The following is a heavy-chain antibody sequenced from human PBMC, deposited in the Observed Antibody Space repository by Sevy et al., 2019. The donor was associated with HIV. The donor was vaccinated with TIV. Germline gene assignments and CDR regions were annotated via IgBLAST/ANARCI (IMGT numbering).Heavy chain of an antibody. CDR1: GVSIRSSSYY. D-gene: IGHD3-22*01. J-gene: IGHJ4*02. CDR3: ARLLYDRSGYYYFNS. V-gene: IGHV4-39*01. Sequence: SETLSLTCSVSGVSIRSSSYYWGWIRQPPGKGLEWMGSIYYSGSTYDNPSLKSRVTISVDTSKNQFSLKLSSVTAADTAVYYCARLLYDRSGYYYFNSWGQGTLVTVSS. CDR2: IYYSGST.